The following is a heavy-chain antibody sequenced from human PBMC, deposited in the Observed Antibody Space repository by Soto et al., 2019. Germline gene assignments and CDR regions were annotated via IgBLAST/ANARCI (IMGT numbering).Heavy chain of an antibody. CDR3: APSFGSVSRAFDY. V-gene: IGHV1-69*02. CDR2: FNPILSFS. CDR1: GDTFNFYT. J-gene: IGHJ4*02. Sequence: QVQLVQSGAEVKKPGSSVKVSCKASGDTFNFYTINWVRQAPGLGLEWMGRFNPILSFSNSALKFQGRVTLTADHSTSTAYMVLSSLRSEATAIYYCAPSFGSVSRAFDYWGQGALVTVSS. D-gene: IGHD3-10*01.